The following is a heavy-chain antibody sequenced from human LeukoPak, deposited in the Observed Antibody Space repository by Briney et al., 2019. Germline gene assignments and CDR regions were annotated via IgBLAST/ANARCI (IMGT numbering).Heavy chain of an antibody. CDR2: ISGSGGST. D-gene: IGHD4-17*01. Sequence: GGSLRLSCAGSGFTFGSYAMSWVRQAPGKRLEWVSAISGSGGSTYYADSVKGRFTISRDNSKNTLYLQMNSLRAEDTAVYYCAKAMTPVFSMYVDHWPGETLVTVSS. V-gene: IGHV3-23*01. CDR3: AKAMTPVFSMYVDH. CDR1: GFTFGSYA. J-gene: IGHJ5*02.